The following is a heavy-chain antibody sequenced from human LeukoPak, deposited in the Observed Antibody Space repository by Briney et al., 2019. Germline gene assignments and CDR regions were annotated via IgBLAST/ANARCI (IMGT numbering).Heavy chain of an antibody. CDR2: IIPIHPTT. J-gene: IGHJ3*01. V-gene: IGHV1-69*13. CDR1: GGTFNSFA. D-gene: IGHD3-3*01. CDR3: ARASFPFLEWTTSIPFDV. Sequence: ASVKVSCKASGGTFNSFALSWVRQAPGQRLEWMGGIIPIHPTTDYAQRFQGRVTISADESKGTVSLELSNLRSEDTAVYYCARASFPFLEWTTSIPFDVWGQGTVVIVSS.